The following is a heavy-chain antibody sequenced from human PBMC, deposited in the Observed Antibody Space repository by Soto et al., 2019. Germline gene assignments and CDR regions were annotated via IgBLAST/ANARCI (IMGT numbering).Heavy chain of an antibody. V-gene: IGHV3-74*01. Sequence: GGSLRLSCAASGLIFSNYRMHWVRQAPGRGLVWVSCISTDGSITNYADSVKGRFTVSRDNAKNTLYLQMNSLRAEDTALYYCARDTDGLHYWGQGTMVTVSS. CDR2: ISTDGSIT. CDR3: ARDTDGLHY. J-gene: IGHJ4*02. CDR1: GLIFSNYR.